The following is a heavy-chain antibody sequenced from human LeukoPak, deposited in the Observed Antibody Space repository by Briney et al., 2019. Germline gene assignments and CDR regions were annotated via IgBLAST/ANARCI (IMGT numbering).Heavy chain of an antibody. J-gene: IGHJ4*02. CDR2: NYYSGST. V-gene: IGHV4-39*01. Sequence: PSETLSLTCTVSGVSISSSSYYWGWIRQPPGKGLEWIGSNYYSGSTYYNPSLKSRVTISVDTSKNQFSLKLSSVTAADTAVYYCATTPRGYYDILTGYPVYYFDYWGQGTLVTVSS. D-gene: IGHD3-9*01. CDR3: ATTPRGYYDILTGYPVYYFDY. CDR1: GVSISSSSYY.